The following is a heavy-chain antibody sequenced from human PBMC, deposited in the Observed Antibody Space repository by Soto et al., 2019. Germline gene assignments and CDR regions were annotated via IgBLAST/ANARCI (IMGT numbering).Heavy chain of an antibody. Sequence: GGSLRLSCAASGFTFSSYWMRWVRQAPGKGLEWVANIKQDGAEKYYVDSVKGRFTISRDNAKNSLYLQMNTLGAEDTAVYYCARDLSASSALVREFDYWGQGTLVTVSS. CDR3: ARDLSASSALVREFDY. D-gene: IGHD3-10*01. V-gene: IGHV3-7*03. CDR1: GFTFSSYW. CDR2: IKQDGAEK. J-gene: IGHJ4*02.